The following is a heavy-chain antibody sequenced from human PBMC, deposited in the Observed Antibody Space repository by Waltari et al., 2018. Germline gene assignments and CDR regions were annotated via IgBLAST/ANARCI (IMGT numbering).Heavy chain of an antibody. V-gene: IGHV4-61*02. Sequence: QVQLQESGPGLVKPSQTLSLTCTVSGGSIRSGSYYWSWIRQPAGKGLEWIGRIYTSGSTNYNPSLKSRVTISVDTSKNQFSLKLSSVTAADTAVYYCARVRPGYYDSSGYVDHWGQGTLVTVSS. CDR2: IYTSGST. CDR3: ARVRPGYYDSSGYVDH. J-gene: IGHJ4*02. CDR1: GGSIRSGSYY. D-gene: IGHD3-22*01.